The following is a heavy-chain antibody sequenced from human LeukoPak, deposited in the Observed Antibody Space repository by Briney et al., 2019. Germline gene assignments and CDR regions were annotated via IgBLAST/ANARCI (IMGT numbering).Heavy chain of an antibody. Sequence: SVKVSCKASGGTFSSYTISWVRQAPGQGLEWMGRIIPILGIANYAQKFQGRVTITADRSTSTAYMELSSLRSEDTAVYYCARNHYYDSSLGYYFDYWGQGTLVTVSS. V-gene: IGHV1-69*02. J-gene: IGHJ4*02. CDR3: ARNHYYDSSLGYYFDY. CDR1: GGTFSSYT. CDR2: IIPILGIA. D-gene: IGHD3-22*01.